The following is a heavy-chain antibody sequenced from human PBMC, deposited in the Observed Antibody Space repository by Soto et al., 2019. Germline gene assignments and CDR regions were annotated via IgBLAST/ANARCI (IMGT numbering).Heavy chain of an antibody. D-gene: IGHD2-2*01. V-gene: IGHV1-18*01. CDR3: ARDRGIVVVPAANPFYYYYYGMDV. Sequence: ASVKVSCKASGYTFTSYGISWVRQAPGQGLGWMGWISAYNGNTNYAQKLQGRVTMTTDTSTSTAYMELRSLRSDDTAVYYCARDRGIVVVPAANPFYYYYYGMDVWGQGTTVTVSS. CDR2: ISAYNGNT. CDR1: GYTFTSYG. J-gene: IGHJ6*02.